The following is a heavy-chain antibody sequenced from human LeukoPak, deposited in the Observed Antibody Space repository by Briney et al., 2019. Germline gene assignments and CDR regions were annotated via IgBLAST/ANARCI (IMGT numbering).Heavy chain of an antibody. J-gene: IGHJ6*03. CDR2: ISAYNGNT. CDR3: ARGVSGRAYDSGSYPPYYYMDV. D-gene: IGHD3-10*01. V-gene: IGHV1-18*01. CDR1: GYTFTSYG. Sequence: ASVKVSCKASGYTFTSYGISWVRQAPGQGLEWMGWISAYNGNTNYAQKLQGRVTMTTDTSTSTAYMELRSLRSDDTAVYYCARGVSGRAYDSGSYPPYYYMDVWGKGTTVTISS.